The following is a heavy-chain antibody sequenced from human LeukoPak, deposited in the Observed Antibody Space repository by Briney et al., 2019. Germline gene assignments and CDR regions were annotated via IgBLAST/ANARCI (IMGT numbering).Heavy chain of an antibody. D-gene: IGHD3-16*02. J-gene: IGHJ4*02. V-gene: IGHV1-18*01. CDR2: ISAYNGNT. CDR3: ARTSSDYVWGSYRSTPTYYFDY. Sequence: GASVKVSCKASGYTFTSYGISWVRQAPGQGLEWMGWISAYNGNTNYAQKLQGRVTMTTDTSTSTVYMELRSLRSDDTAMYYCARTSSDYVWGSYRSTPTYYFDYWGQGTLVTVSS. CDR1: GYTFTSYG.